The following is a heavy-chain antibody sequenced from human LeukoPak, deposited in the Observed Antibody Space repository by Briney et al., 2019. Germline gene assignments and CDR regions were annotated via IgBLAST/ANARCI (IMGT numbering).Heavy chain of an antibody. CDR3: ARSAYGPETVDY. D-gene: IGHD3-10*01. V-gene: IGHV4-59*01. CDR2: IYYSGST. Sequence: PSGTLSLTCAVSGGSISSYYWSWIRQPPGKGLEWIGYIYYSGSTNYNPSLKSRVTISVDTSKNQFSLKLSSVTAADTAVYFCARSAYGPETVDYWGQGTLVTVSS. CDR1: GGSISSYY. J-gene: IGHJ4*02.